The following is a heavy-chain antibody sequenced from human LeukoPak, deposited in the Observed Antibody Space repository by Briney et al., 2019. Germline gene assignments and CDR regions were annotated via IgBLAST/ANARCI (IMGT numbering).Heavy chain of an antibody. Sequence: GEALKISCKGSGYSFTSYWIGWVRQMPGKGLEWMGIIYPGYSDTRYSPSLQGQVTISADKSISTAYLQWSSLKASDTAMYYCARHRGDYYYYMDVWGKGTTVTISS. J-gene: IGHJ6*03. V-gene: IGHV5-51*01. CDR1: GYSFTSYW. CDR3: ARHRGDYYYYMDV. CDR2: IYPGYSDT.